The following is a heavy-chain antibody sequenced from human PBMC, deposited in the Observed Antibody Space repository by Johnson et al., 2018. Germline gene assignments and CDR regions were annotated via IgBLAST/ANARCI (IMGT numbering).Heavy chain of an antibody. J-gene: IGHJ3*02. CDR2: SRNKADSYTT. V-gene: IGHV3-72*01. D-gene: IGHD3-22*01. Sequence: EVQLVESGGGLVQPGGSLRLSCAASGFTFSDHYMDWVRQAPGKGLEWVGRSRNKADSYTTEYAASVKGRFTISRDDSNVLLYLQMNSLKTEDTAVYYCARERYYQDTSGDSPGAFDIWGQGTMVTVSS. CDR3: ARERYYQDTSGDSPGAFDI. CDR1: GFTFSDHY.